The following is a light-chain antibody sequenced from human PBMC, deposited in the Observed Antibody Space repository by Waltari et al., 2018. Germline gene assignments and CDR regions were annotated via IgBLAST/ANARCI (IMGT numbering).Light chain of an antibody. J-gene: IGLJ3*02. CDR1: SRDIGGNNY. V-gene: IGLV2-8*01. Sequence: QSALTQPPSASGSPGQSVTISCTGTSRDIGGNNYVSWYQQHPGKAPKLRIYEVNKRPSGVPVRFSGSKSGNTASLTVSGLQTEDEADYYCSSYAGDNSLAPNWVFSGGTTLTVL. CDR3: SSYAGDNSLAPNWV. CDR2: EVN.